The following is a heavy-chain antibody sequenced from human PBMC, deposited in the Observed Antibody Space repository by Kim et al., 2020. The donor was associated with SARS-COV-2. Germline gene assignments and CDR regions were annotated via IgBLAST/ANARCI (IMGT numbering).Heavy chain of an antibody. J-gene: IGHJ3*02. Sequence: SLKSRVTISVDTSKNPFSLKLSSVTAADTAVYYRARGDTIFGVVINAFDIWGQGTMVTVSS. V-gene: IGHV4-31*02. CDR3: ARGDTIFGVVINAFDI. D-gene: IGHD3-3*01.